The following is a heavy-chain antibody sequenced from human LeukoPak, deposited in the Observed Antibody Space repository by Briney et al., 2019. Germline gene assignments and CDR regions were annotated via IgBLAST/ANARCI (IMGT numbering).Heavy chain of an antibody. Sequence: SSETLSLTCTVSGGSINSSTFYWGWIRQPPGKGLEWIGSIYYDGSTYYNPSLKSRVAISVDTSKNQFSLKLYSVTAADTAVYFCARSGPYYYHYLDVWGKGTTVTVSS. J-gene: IGHJ6*03. CDR3: ARSGPYYYHYLDV. V-gene: IGHV4-39*07. CDR1: GGSINSSTFY. CDR2: IYYDGST. D-gene: IGHD3-10*01.